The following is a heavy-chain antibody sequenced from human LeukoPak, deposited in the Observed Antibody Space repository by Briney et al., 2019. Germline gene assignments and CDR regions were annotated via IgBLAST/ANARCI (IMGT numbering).Heavy chain of an antibody. D-gene: IGHD3-9*01. CDR3: ARGPVRLARPYDY. Sequence: SETLSLTCTVQGGSFSGAYWTWIRQPPGKGLEWIGEINHTGSTNYNPSFKSRVTMSADTPKNQFSLNLTSVTAADTALYYCARGPVRLARPYDYWGQGTLVTVSS. CDR2: INHTGST. V-gene: IGHV4-34*01. CDR1: GGSFSGAY. J-gene: IGHJ4*02.